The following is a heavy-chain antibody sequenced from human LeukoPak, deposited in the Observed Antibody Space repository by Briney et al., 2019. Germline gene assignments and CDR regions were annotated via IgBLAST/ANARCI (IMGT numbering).Heavy chain of an antibody. CDR1: GFTFSSYA. V-gene: IGHV3-30-3*01. CDR3: ARPSCGGDCYQEYFQH. Sequence: SGGSLRLSCAASGFTFSSYAMHWVRQAPGKGLEWVAVISYDGSNKYYADSVKGRFTISRDNSKNTLYLQMNSLRAEDTAVYYCARPSCGGDCYQEYFQHWGQGTLVTVSS. D-gene: IGHD2-21*02. CDR2: ISYDGSNK. J-gene: IGHJ1*01.